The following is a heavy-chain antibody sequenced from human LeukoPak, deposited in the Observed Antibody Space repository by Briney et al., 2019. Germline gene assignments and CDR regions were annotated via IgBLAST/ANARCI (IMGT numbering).Heavy chain of an antibody. J-gene: IGHJ3*02. CDR2: INPTSGRT. D-gene: IGHD3-22*01. CDR3: AREMGLAYSDSFSPTDDPFDI. V-gene: IGHV1-2*06. Sequence: ASVKVSCKASGYTFTGYYMHWVRQAPGQGLEWMGRINPTSGRTDYPQKFQGRVTMTRDTSISTAYMELSRLRSDDAAVYYCAREMGLAYSDSFSPTDDPFDIWGQGTMVTVSS. CDR1: GYTFTGYY.